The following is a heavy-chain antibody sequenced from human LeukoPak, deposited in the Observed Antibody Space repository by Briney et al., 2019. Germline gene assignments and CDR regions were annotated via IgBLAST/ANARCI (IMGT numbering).Heavy chain of an antibody. D-gene: IGHD3-16*01. CDR1: GGSISSYY. J-gene: IGHJ6*03. Sequence: PSETLSLTCTVSGGSISSYYWSWIRQPPGKGLEWIGYIYYSGSTNYNPSLKSRVTISVDTSKNQFSLKLSSVTAADTAVYCCARDGFMSSMTPGNYYYYMDVWGKGTTVTVSS. CDR3: ARDGFMSSMTPGNYYYYMDV. CDR2: IYYSGST. V-gene: IGHV4-59*12.